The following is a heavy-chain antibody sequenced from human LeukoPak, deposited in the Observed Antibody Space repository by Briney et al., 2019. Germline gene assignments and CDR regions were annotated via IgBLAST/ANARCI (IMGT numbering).Heavy chain of an antibody. V-gene: IGHV4-61*02. D-gene: IGHD2-2*01. CDR2: IYTSGST. Sequence: SETLSLTCTVSSGSISTSNYYWSWIRQPAGKGLEWIGRIYTSGSTNYNPSLKSRVTISVDTSKNQFSLKLSSVTAADTAVYYCASCSSTSCYADYYYYMDVWGKGTTVTISS. CDR3: ASCSSTSCYADYYYYMDV. CDR1: SGSISTSNYY. J-gene: IGHJ6*03.